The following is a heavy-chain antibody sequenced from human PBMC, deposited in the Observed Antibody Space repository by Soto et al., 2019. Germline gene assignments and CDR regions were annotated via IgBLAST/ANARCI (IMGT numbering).Heavy chain of an antibody. CDR2: IYPGDSDT. CDR3: ANSGYSGYDDAFDI. J-gene: IGHJ3*02. V-gene: IGHV5-51*01. CDR1: GNSCTSYL. Sequence: PXESLKVSHKGSGNSCTSYLIGLVLQMPGKGLEWMGIIYPGDSDTRYSPSFQGQVTISADKSISTAYLQWSSLKASDTAMYYCANSGYSGYDDAFDIWGQGTMVTVSS. D-gene: IGHD5-12*01.